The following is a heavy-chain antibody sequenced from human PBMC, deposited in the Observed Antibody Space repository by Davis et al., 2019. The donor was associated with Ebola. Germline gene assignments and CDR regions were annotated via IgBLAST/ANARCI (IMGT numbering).Heavy chain of an antibody. CDR3: ARYTVSEPDY. V-gene: IGHV1-46*01. D-gene: IGHD4-17*01. CDR2: INPSGGST. CDR1: GYTFTSYY. J-gene: IGHJ4*02. Sequence: AASVKVSCKASGYTFTSYYMHWVRQAPGQGLEWMGIINPSGGSTSYAQKFQGRVTITRDTSASTAYMELSSLRSEDTAVYYCARYTVSEPDYWGQGTLVTVSS.